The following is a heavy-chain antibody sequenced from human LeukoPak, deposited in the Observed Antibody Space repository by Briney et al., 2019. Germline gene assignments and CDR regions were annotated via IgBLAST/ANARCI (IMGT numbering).Heavy chain of an antibody. D-gene: IGHD6-13*01. CDR3: AKDVWGSSWDIYYYYMDV. J-gene: IGHJ6*03. CDR2: ILGLGGASRT. V-gene: IGHV3-23*01. Sequence: GTLRLSCSASGFSFSTDGMSWVRQAPGKGLEWVSGILGLGGASRTYYADSVKGRFTISRDNSKNTLYLQMNSLRAEDTAVYYCAKDVWGSSWDIYYYYMDVWGKGTTVTVSS. CDR1: GFSFSTDG.